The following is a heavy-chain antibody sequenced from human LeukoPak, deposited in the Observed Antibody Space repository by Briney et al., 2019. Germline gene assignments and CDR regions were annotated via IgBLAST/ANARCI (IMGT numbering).Heavy chain of an antibody. V-gene: IGHV1-2*02. Sequence: ASVKVSCKASGYTFTGYYMHWVRQAPGQGLEWMGWINPNSGGTNYAQKFQGRVTMTRDTSISTAYMELSRLRSDDTAVYYRAREPYDSSGYSLAEYFQHWGQGTLVTVSS. CDR1: GYTFTGYY. J-gene: IGHJ1*01. CDR3: AREPYDSSGYSLAEYFQH. CDR2: INPNSGGT. D-gene: IGHD3-22*01.